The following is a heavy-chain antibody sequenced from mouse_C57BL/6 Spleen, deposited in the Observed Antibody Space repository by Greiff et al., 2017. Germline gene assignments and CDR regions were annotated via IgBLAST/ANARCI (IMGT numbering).Heavy chain of an antibody. CDR2: IRNKANGFTT. V-gene: IGHV7-3*01. CDR1: GFTFPDYS. Sequence: DVKLVASGGGLVQPGGSLSLSCAASGFTFPDYSMSWVRHPPGTALELLGFIRNKANGFTTEYSASVMGRFTISRDNSQSILYLPMNALRAEDSATYYCARSFITTVVASYYAMDYWGQGTSVTVSS. CDR3: ARSFITTVVASYYAMDY. D-gene: IGHD1-1*01. J-gene: IGHJ4*01.